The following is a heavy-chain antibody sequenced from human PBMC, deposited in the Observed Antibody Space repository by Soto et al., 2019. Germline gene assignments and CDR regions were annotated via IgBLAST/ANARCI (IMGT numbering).Heavy chain of an antibody. J-gene: IGHJ6*02. CDR1: GGSISSYY. V-gene: IGHV4-4*07. Sequence: QVQVHESGPGLVKPSETLSLTCTVSGGSISSYYCSWIREAAGKGLEWIGRIDTSGTTNYNPALKSRVTMSVDASKNQFSLNLSSVTAADTAVYYCARGPRGYVYYHGMDVLGQGTTVTVSS. CDR3: ARGPRGYVYYHGMDV. CDR2: IDTSGTT. D-gene: IGHD3-10*01.